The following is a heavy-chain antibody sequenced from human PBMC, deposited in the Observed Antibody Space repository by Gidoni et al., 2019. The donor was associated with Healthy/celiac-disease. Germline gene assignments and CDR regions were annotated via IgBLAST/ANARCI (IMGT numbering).Heavy chain of an antibody. D-gene: IGHD3-10*01. V-gene: IGHV3-30*04. J-gene: IGHJ2*01. Sequence: QVQLVESGGGVVQPGRSLRLSCAAAGVPLSTHAMHWVRQAPGKGLELVAIISYDRSNKYYADSVKGRFTISRDNSKNTLYLQMNSLGAEDTAVYYCARDRVVRGVIITVRYFDLWGRGTLVTVSS. CDR3: ARDRVVRGVIITVRYFDL. CDR1: GVPLSTHA. CDR2: ISYDRSNK.